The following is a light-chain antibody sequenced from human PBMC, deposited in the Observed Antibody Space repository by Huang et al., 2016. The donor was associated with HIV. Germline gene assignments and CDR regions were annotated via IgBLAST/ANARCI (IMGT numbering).Light chain of an antibody. J-gene: IGKJ2*01. CDR3: QQYHNWPYT. CDR2: GAS. V-gene: IGKV3-15*01. CDR1: QSVATN. Sequence: EIIMTQSPATLSLSPGEGASLSCRANQSVATNLAWYLHRPGQSPRILIFGASTRASGLPGRFSGSGSVTQFTLTVSGLQAKDFAVYYCQQYHNWPYTFGQGTKLEI.